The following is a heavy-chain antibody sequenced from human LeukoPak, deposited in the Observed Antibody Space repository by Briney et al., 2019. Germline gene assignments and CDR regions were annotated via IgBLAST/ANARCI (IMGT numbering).Heavy chain of an antibody. CDR3: ARAAYRDYYDSSGYFFDY. V-gene: IGHV4-59*01. J-gene: IGHJ4*02. CDR2: IYYSGST. Sequence: PSETLSLTCTVSGGSISSYYWSWIRQPPGKGLEWIWYIYYSGSTNYNPSLKSRVTISVDTSKNQFSLKLSSVTAADTAVCYCARAAYRDYYDSSGYFFDYWGQGTLVTVSS. D-gene: IGHD3-22*01. CDR1: GGSISSYY.